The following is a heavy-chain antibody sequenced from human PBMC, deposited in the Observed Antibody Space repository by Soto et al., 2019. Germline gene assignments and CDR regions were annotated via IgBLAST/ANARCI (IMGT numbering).Heavy chain of an antibody. CDR2: TYHSGTT. J-gene: IGHJ5*02. D-gene: IGHD6-13*01. CDR3: AREVNSSPARGPNWFDP. Sequence: QVQLQESGPGLVQPSGTLSLTCAVSGDSINNSHWWSWVRQTPGKGLEWIGETYHSGTTNYNPSLKTRVTISIDKSKNLSSLEMNSVTAADTAVYYCAREVNSSPARGPNWFDPWGQGTLVTVSS. CDR1: GDSINNSHW. V-gene: IGHV4-4*02.